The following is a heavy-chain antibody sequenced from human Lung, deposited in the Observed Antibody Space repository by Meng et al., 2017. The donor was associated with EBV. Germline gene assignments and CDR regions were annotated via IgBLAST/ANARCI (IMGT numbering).Heavy chain of an antibody. CDR2: INHSGST. CDR3: ARGFLSFVRVFDY. Sequence: QAHLTESGAVLLKPSETLSLTRPVYGGSFSGYYWSWIRQPPGKGLEWIGEINHSGSTNYNPSLKSRVTISVDTSKNQFSLKLSSVTAADTAVYYCARGFLSFVRVFDYWGQGTLVTVSS. D-gene: IGHD2/OR15-2a*01. J-gene: IGHJ4*02. CDR1: GGSFSGYY. V-gene: IGHV4-34*01.